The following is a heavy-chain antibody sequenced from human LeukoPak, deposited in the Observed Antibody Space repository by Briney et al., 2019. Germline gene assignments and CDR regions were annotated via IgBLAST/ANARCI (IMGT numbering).Heavy chain of an antibody. CDR1: GFTFGDYA. CDR3: GRAPRPVAWNWFDP. CDR2: IRSTAYGGTT. V-gene: IGHV3-49*03. J-gene: IGHJ5*02. Sequence: GGSLRLSCTASGFTFGDYAMSWFRQAPGKGLEWVGFIRSTAYGGTTEYAASVRGRFTISRDDSKSIAYLQMNSLKTDDTAVYYCGRAPRPVAWNWFDPWGQGTLVTVSS. D-gene: IGHD2-15*01.